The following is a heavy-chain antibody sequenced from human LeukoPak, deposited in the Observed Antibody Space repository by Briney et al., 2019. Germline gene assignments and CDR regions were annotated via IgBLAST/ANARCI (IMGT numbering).Heavy chain of an antibody. CDR3: ARRTTVTPNWFDP. Sequence: SETLSLTCTVSGGPISTYQWSWIRQPPGKGLEWIGYIYYTGSTNYNPSLRSRVTISLDTSKNQFSLRVNSVTAADTAVHYCARRTTVTPNWFDPWGQGTLVTVSS. CDR2: IYYTGST. J-gene: IGHJ5*02. D-gene: IGHD4-17*01. V-gene: IGHV4-59*08. CDR1: GGPISTYQ.